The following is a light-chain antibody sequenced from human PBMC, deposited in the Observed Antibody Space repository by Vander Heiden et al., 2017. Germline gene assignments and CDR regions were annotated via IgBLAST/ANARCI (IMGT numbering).Light chain of an antibody. CDR3: QQSYSTPRG. J-gene: IGKJ4*01. CDR1: QSISSD. CDR2: AAS. Sequence: DIQMTQSPSSLSASVGDRVTITCRASQSISSDVNWYQQKPGKAPKLLIYAASSLQSGVPSRFSGSGSGTDFTLTISSLQPEDFATYYCQQSYSTPRGFGGGTKVEIK. V-gene: IGKV1-39*01.